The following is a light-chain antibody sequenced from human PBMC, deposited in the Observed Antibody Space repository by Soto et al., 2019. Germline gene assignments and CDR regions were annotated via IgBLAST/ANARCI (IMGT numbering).Light chain of an antibody. J-gene: IGKJ1*01. CDR3: QHYVTSLTT. Sequence: IVFTQSPVTLSLSPGERATLSCRASQSVSSSYLAWYQQKPGQAPRLLIYGASSRATGIPDRFSGSGSGTDFTLTISRLEPEDFAVYYCQHYVTSLTTFGQGTKVDIK. CDR2: GAS. CDR1: QSVSSSY. V-gene: IGKV3-20*01.